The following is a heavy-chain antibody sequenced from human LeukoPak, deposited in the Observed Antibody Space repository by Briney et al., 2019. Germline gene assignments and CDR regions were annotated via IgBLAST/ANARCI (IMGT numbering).Heavy chain of an antibody. CDR1: GGSFSGYY. J-gene: IGHJ4*02. CDR3: ARAGGYCSGGSCYS. D-gene: IGHD2-15*01. Sequence: TSETLSLTCAVYGGSFSGYYWSWIRQPPGKGREWIGEINHSGSTNYNPSLKSRVTISVDTSKNQFSLKLSSVTAADTAVYYCARAGGYCSGGSCYSWGQGTLVTVSS. V-gene: IGHV4-34*01. CDR2: INHSGST.